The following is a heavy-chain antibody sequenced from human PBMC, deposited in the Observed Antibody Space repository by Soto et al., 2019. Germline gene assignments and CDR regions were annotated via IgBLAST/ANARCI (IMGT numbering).Heavy chain of an antibody. J-gene: IGHJ4*01. D-gene: IGHD3-22*01. CDR2: ISYDGSNK. CDR3: TTDSYSTMIVVRFDY. CDR1: GFTFSSYG. Sequence: GGSLRLSCAASGFTFSSYGMHWVRQAPGKGLEWVAVISYDGSNKYYADSVKGRFTISRDNSKNTLYLQMNSLRAEDTAVYYCTTDSYSTMIVVRFDYWGHGTQVTVSS. V-gene: IGHV3-30*03.